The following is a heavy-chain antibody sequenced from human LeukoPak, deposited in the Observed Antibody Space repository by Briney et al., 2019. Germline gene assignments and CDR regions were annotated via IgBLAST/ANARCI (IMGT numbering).Heavy chain of an antibody. D-gene: IGHD5-24*01. CDR1: GYTFTDYY. CDR3: AKGRDGYNYPYY. Sequence: ASVKISCKASGYTFTDYYMHWVQQAPGKGLEWMGRVDPEDGETIYAEKFQGRVTITADTSTDTAYMELSSLRSEDTAVYYCAKGRDGYNYPYYWGQGTLVTVSS. J-gene: IGHJ4*02. V-gene: IGHV1-69-2*01. CDR2: VDPEDGET.